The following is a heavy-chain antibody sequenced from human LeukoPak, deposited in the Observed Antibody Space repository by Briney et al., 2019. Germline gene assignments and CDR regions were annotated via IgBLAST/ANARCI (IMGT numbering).Heavy chain of an antibody. Sequence: GASVKVSCKVSGYTLSELGIHWVRQAAGKGLEWLGTVDPEDGKTIYTQHFQGRVTMTEDTSTDTAYMELRSLRSEDTAAYYCACSFLRFSPDFDYWGPGTLVTVSS. CDR2: VDPEDGKT. CDR3: ACSFLRFSPDFDY. D-gene: IGHD2/OR15-2a*01. V-gene: IGHV1-24*01. CDR1: GYTLSELG. J-gene: IGHJ4*02.